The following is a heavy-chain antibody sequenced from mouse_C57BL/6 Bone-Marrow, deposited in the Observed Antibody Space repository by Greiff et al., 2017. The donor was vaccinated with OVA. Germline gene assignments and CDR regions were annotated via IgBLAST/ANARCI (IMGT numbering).Heavy chain of an antibody. Sequence: VKLVESGPGLVQPSQSLSITCTVSGFSLTSYGVHWVRQSPGKGLEWLGVIWSGGSTDYNAAFISRLSISKDNSKSQVFFKMNSLQADDTAIYYCARIYYYGSSFAYWGQGTLVTVSA. D-gene: IGHD1-1*01. J-gene: IGHJ3*01. CDR3: ARIYYYGSSFAY. V-gene: IGHV2-2*01. CDR2: IWSGGST. CDR1: GFSLTSYG.